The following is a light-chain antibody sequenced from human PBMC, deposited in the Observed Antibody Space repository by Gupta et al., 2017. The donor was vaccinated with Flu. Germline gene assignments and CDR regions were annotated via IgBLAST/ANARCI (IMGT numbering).Light chain of an antibody. CDR1: QSVNKNS. Sequence: PGTLSLAPGERATLSGRASQSVNKNSLTWYQQKPGQAPRLLIYAASSRATGIPDRFSGSGSGTDFTLTISRLEPEDFAVYYCQQYGISMYTFGQGTKLEIK. V-gene: IGKV3-20*01. CDR2: AAS. J-gene: IGKJ2*01. CDR3: QQYGISMYT.